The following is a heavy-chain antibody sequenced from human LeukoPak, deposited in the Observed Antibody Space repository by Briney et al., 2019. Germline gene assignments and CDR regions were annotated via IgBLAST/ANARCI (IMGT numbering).Heavy chain of an antibody. V-gene: IGHV4-59*01. Sequence: PSETLSLTCTVSGGSISSYYRSWIRQTPGKGLEWIGYIYYSGSTSHNPSLKSRVTISVDTSKNQFSLKLSSVTAADTAMYYCARSRGYGIDYWGQGTLVTVSS. D-gene: IGHD6-13*01. CDR3: ARSRGYGIDY. J-gene: IGHJ4*02. CDR2: IYYSGST. CDR1: GGSISSYY.